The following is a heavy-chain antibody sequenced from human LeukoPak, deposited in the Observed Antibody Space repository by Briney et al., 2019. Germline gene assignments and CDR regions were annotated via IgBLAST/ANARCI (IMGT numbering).Heavy chain of an antibody. CDR1: SGSISSYY. V-gene: IGHV4-59*12. CDR2: IHYSGST. D-gene: IGHD3-16*01. Sequence: PSETLSLTCAVPSGSISSYYWSWIRQPPGRGLEWIGSIHYSGSTCYNSSLKSRVTISVDTSKDQFSLKLSSVTAADTAVYYCAREGEEGFDPWGQGTLVTVSS. CDR3: AREGEEGFDP. J-gene: IGHJ5*02.